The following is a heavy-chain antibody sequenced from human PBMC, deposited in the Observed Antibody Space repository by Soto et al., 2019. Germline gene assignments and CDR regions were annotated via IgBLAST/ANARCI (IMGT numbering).Heavy chain of an antibody. CDR1: GGSIRSGGHY. V-gene: IGHV4-31*03. D-gene: IGHD2-15*01. J-gene: IGHJ4*02. Sequence: QIQLQESGPGLVKPSQNLSLTCTVSGGSIRSGGHYWTWIRQLPGQGLEWIGYIYYSGRTYYSPSLQSRLTISVDTSQNQFSLRLTSVTAADTAVYYCVVGLEDVVGGQLDYWGQGALVTVSS. CDR3: VVGLEDVVGGQLDY. CDR2: IYYSGRT.